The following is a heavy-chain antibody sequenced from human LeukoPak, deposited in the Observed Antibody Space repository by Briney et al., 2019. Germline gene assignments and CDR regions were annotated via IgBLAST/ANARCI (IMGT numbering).Heavy chain of an antibody. V-gene: IGHV6-1*01. CDR3: ARGPSYFQH. CDR1: GDSVSSNSVT. CDR2: TYYRSKWYK. J-gene: IGHJ1*01. Sequence: SPTLSLTCAISGDSVSSNSVTWNWLTPSPSRGLEWLGRTYYRSKWYKYYAVSVKGRITINPDTSKNQFSLQLNSVTPEDTAVYYCARGPSYFQHWGQGTLVTVSS.